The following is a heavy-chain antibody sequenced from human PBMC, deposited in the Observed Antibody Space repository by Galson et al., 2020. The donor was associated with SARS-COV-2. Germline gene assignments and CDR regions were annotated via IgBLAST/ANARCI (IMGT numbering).Heavy chain of an antibody. Sequence: ETSETLSLTCTVSGGSISSGDYYWSWIRQPPGKGLEWIGYIYYSGSTHYNPSLKSRVTISVDTSKNQFSLKLSSVTAADTAVYYCARDIVVPAAHLHWYYGMYGWGQGTTGTVAS. CDR2: IYYSGST. J-gene: IGHJ6*02. CDR3: ARDIVVPAAHLHWYYGMYG. V-gene: IGHV4-30-4*01. CDR1: GGSISSGDYY. D-gene: IGHD2-2*01.